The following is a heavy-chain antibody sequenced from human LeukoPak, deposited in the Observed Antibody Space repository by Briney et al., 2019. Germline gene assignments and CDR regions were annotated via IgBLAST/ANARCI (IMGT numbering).Heavy chain of an antibody. V-gene: IGHV4-59*08. CDR2: ISYSGST. J-gene: IGHJ6*03. CDR3: ARRSCSSTSCYYYYMDV. CDR1: GGSISNYY. Sequence: SETLSLTCIVSGGSISNYYWSWIRQPPGKGLEWIGYISYSGSTNYNPSLKSRVTISVDTSKNQFSLKLSSVTAADTAVYYCARRSCSSTSCYYYYMDVWGKGTTVTVSS. D-gene: IGHD2-2*01.